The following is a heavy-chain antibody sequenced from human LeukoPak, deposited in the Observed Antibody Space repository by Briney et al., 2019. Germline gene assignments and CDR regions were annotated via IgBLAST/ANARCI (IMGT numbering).Heavy chain of an antibody. CDR1: GASINTYY. CDR2: IYYSGTT. V-gene: IGHV4-59*01. Sequence: SETLSLTCTVSGASINTYYWSWIRQPPGKGLEWIGYIYYSGTTSYNPSLKTRVTISIDTSKNQFSLKLSSVTAADTAVYYCARRGAYYYDSSGYYWVYWGQGTLVTVSS. J-gene: IGHJ4*02. CDR3: ARRGAYYYDSSGYYWVY. D-gene: IGHD3-22*01.